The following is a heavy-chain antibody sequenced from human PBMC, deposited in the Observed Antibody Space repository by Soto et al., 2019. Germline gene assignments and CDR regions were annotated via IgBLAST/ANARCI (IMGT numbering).Heavy chain of an antibody. D-gene: IGHD3-3*01. V-gene: IGHV3-21*01. CDR1: RFTFSNHN. Sequence: VQLVESGGGLVKPGGSLRLSCAASRFTFSNHNMNWVRQAPGKGLEWVSSISSSSSSIYYADSVKGRFTISRDNAKNSLYLQMNSLRAEDTAVYYCASHFENHFGVLRGFDPWGQGTLVTVSS. J-gene: IGHJ5*02. CDR2: ISSSSSSI. CDR3: ASHFENHFGVLRGFDP.